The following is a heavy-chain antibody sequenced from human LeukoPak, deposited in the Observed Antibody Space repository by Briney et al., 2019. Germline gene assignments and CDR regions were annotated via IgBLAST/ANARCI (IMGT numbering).Heavy chain of an antibody. CDR1: GFTVSSNY. V-gene: IGHV3-66*01. J-gene: IGHJ6*02. Sequence: GGSLRLSCAASGFTVSSNYMSWVRPAPGKGLEWVSVIYSGGSTYYADSVKGRFTISRDNSKNTLYLQMNSLRAEDTDVYYCARDSRASYYYDSSEGYYYYYYGMDVWGQGTTVTVSS. D-gene: IGHD3-22*01. CDR2: IYSGGST. CDR3: ARDSRASYYYDSSEGYYYYYYGMDV.